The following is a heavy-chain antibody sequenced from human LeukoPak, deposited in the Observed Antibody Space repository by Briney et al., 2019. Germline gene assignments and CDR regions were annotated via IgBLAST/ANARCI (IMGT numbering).Heavy chain of an antibody. CDR3: ARIAVAGTPHFDY. CDR2: IYIGGST. V-gene: IGHV4-61*02. Sequence: SETLSLTCTVSGGSISSGNYYWSWIRQPAGKGLEWIGRIYIGGSTTYNPSLRSRVTISVDTSKNQFSLKLSSVTAADTAVYYCARIAVAGTPHFDYWGQGTLVTVSS. D-gene: IGHD6-19*01. CDR1: GGSISSGNYY. J-gene: IGHJ4*02.